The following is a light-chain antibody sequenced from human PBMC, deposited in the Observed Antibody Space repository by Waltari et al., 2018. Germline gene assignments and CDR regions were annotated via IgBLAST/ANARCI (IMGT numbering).Light chain of an antibody. V-gene: IGLV3-21*01. CDR3: QVWDANTDPGV. CDR1: HIESKS. CDR2: YDS. Sequence: SYVLTQPPSVAVAPGETARVTCGGHHIESKSVHWYQQKPGQAPVLVISYDSDRPSGIPERFSGSNSGGTATLTISRVEAGDEADDYCQVWDANTDPGVFGTGTEVTVL. J-gene: IGLJ1*01.